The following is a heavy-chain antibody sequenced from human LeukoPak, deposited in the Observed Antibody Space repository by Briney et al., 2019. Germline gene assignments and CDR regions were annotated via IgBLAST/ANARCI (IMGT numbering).Heavy chain of an antibody. CDR1: GGSISSYY. CDR2: MFYSGST. CDR3: ARHRQPPTRSTRYCSTTSCIETLDV. D-gene: IGHD2-2*01. V-gene: IGHV4-59*08. Sequence: SETLSLTCTVSGGSISSYYWSWIRQPPGKGLEWIGYMFYSGSTNYNPSLKSRVTISVDTSKNQFSLNLSSVTAADTAVYYCARHRQPPTRSTRYCSTTSCIETLDVWSKGTTVIISS. J-gene: IGHJ6*04.